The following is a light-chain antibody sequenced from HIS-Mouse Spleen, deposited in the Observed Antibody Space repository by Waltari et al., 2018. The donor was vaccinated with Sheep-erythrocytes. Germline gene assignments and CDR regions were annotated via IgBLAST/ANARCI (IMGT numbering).Light chain of an antibody. V-gene: IGLV2-11*01. J-gene: IGLJ1*01. CDR3: CSYAGSYNHV. CDR2: DAS. CDR1: SSDVGGYNY. Sequence: QSALTQPRSVSGSPGQSVTIPCTGTSSDVGGYNYVSWYQQQPGKAPKLMMYDASKRPAGVPDRFSGSKSGNTASLTISGLQAEDEADYYCCSYAGSYNHVFATGTKVTVL.